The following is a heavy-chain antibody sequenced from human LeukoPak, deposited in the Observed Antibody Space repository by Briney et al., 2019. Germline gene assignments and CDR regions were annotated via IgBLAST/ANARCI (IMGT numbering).Heavy chain of an antibody. CDR3: ARGIVGATIEFDI. CDR1: GGTFSSYA. J-gene: IGHJ3*02. D-gene: IGHD1-26*01. V-gene: IGHV1-69*05. Sequence: ASVKVSCKASGGTFSSYAISWVRQAPGPGLEWMGGIIPIFGTANYAQKFQGRVTITTDESTSTAYMELSSLRSEDTAVYYCARGIVGATIEFDIWGQGTMVTVSS. CDR2: IIPIFGTA.